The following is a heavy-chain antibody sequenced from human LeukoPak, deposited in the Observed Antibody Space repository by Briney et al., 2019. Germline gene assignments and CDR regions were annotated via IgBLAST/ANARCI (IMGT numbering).Heavy chain of an antibody. CDR1: GASISRGDYY. Sequence: TSETLSLTCTVSGASISRGDYYWSWIRQPPGKGLEWIGYTYYSGSTYYNPSLKSRVTISVDTSKNQFSLKLSSVTAADTAVYYCARGYYGSAWGQGTLVTVSS. V-gene: IGHV4-30-4*01. D-gene: IGHD3-10*01. CDR3: ARGYYGSA. CDR2: TYYSGST. J-gene: IGHJ5*02.